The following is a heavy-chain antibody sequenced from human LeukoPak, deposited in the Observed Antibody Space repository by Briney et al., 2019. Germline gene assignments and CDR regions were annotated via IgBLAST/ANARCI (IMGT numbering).Heavy chain of an antibody. Sequence: SETLSLTCTVSGGSISSGGYYWSWIRQHPGKGLEWIGYIYYSGSTYHNPSLKSRVTMSVDTSKNQFSLKLSSVTAADTAVYYCGTVAAAGPSFDYWGQRTLVTVSS. V-gene: IGHV4-31*03. J-gene: IGHJ4*02. D-gene: IGHD6-13*01. CDR3: GTVAAAGPSFDY. CDR1: GGSISSGGYY. CDR2: IYYSGST.